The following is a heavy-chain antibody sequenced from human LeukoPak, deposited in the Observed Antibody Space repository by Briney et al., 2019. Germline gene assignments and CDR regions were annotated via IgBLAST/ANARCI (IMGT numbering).Heavy chain of an antibody. V-gene: IGHV4-38-2*02. CDR2: IYHSGST. CDR1: GYSISSGYY. CDR3: AADRTGLAFDI. D-gene: IGHD3-22*01. Sequence: SETLSLTCTVSGYSISSGYYWGCFRQPPGKGLEWIASIYHSGSTYYNPPLKSRVTISVDTSKNQFSLKLSSVTAADTAVYYCAADRTGLAFDIWGQGTMVTVSS. J-gene: IGHJ3*02.